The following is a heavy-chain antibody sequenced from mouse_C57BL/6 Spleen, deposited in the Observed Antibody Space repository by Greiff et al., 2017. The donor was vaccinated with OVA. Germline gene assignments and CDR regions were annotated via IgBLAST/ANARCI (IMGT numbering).Heavy chain of an antibody. Sequence: QVQLKQPGAELVRPGSSVKLSCKASGYTFTSYWMHWVKQRPIQGLEWIGNIDPSDSETHYNQKFKDKATLTVDKSSSTAYMQLSSLTSEDSAVYYCARGGLSYGSSYVYFDYWGQGTTLTVSS. CDR2: IDPSDSET. CDR1: GYTFTSYW. J-gene: IGHJ2*01. CDR3: ARGGLSYGSSYVYFDY. V-gene: IGHV1-52*01. D-gene: IGHD1-1*01.